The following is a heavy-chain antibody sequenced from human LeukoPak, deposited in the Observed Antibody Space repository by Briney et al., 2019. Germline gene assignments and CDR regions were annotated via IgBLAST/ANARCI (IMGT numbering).Heavy chain of an antibody. CDR2: ISYDGSNK. D-gene: IGHD2-8*01. J-gene: IGHJ4*02. Sequence: GGSLRLSCAASGFTFSSYGMHWVRQAPGKGLEWVAVISYDGSNKYYADSVKGRFTISRDNSKNTLYLQMNSLRAEDTAVYYCATQGPSGCTNGVCYYYYFDYWGQGTLVTVSS. CDR3: ATQGPSGCTNGVCYYYYFDY. V-gene: IGHV3-30*03. CDR1: GFTFSSYG.